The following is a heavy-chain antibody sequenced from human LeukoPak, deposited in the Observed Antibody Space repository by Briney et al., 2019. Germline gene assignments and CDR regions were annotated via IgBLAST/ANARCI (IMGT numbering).Heavy chain of an antibody. J-gene: IGHJ4*02. V-gene: IGHV5-51*01. CDR1: GYSFTTYW. Sequence: NHGESLKISCKGSGYSFTTYWIGWVRQMPGKGLEWMGIIYPGDSDTRYSPSFQGQVTISADKSISTAYLQWSSLKASDTAMYYCARLSHFGYSSGWPSPFDYWGQGTLVTVSS. CDR2: IYPGDSDT. D-gene: IGHD6-19*01. CDR3: ARLSHFGYSSGWPSPFDY.